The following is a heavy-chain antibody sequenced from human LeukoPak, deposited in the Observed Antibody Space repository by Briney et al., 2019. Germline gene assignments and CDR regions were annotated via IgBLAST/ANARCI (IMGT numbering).Heavy chain of an antibody. CDR1: GFTFSSYA. CDR3: AKDSGYANAFDI. CDR2: ISFDERNI. V-gene: IGHV3-30*04. Sequence: GGSLRLSCAASGFTFSSYAIRWVRQAPGKGLEWVAVISFDERNIFYGDSVKGRFTISRDNSKNTLYLQMHSLRPEDTSVYYCAKDSGYANAFDIWGQGTMVTVSS. J-gene: IGHJ3*02. D-gene: IGHD5-12*01.